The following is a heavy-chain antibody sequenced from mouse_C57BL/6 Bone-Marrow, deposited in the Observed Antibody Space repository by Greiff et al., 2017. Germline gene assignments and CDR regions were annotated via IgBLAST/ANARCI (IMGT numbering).Heavy chain of an antibody. J-gene: IGHJ4*01. CDR1: GYTFTSYW. CDR3: AIVTTVVPLDAMDY. Sequence: QVQLQQPGAELVKPGASVKLSCKASGYTFTSYWMHWVKQRPGQGLEWIGMIHPNSGSTNYNEKFKSKATLTVDKSSSTAYMQLSSLTSEDSAVYYCAIVTTVVPLDAMDYWGQGTSVTVSS. D-gene: IGHD1-1*01. V-gene: IGHV1-64*01. CDR2: IHPNSGST.